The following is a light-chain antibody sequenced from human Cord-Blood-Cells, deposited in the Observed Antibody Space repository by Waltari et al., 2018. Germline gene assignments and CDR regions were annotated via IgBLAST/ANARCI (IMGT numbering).Light chain of an antibody. Sequence: IQLTQSPSSLSASVGDRVTITCRASQGISSYLAWYQQKPGKAPKLLIYAASTLQSGVPSRFSGSGSGTDFTLTIRSLQPEDFATYYFQQLNSYPYTFGQGTKLEIK. CDR3: QQLNSYPYT. V-gene: IGKV1-9*01. CDR1: QGISSY. CDR2: AAS. J-gene: IGKJ2*01.